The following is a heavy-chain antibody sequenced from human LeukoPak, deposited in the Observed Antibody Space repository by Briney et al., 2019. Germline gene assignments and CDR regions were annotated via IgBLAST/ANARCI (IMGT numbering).Heavy chain of an antibody. CDR2: ISWNSGSI. J-gene: IGHJ4*02. D-gene: IGHD6-19*01. Sequence: PGGSLRLSCAAPGFTFYDYAMHWVRQAPGKGLEWVSGISWNSGSIGYADSVKGRFTISRDNAKNSLYLQMNSLRAEDMALYYCAKGQYSSGWYVFDYWGQGTLVTVSS. CDR3: AKGQYSSGWYVFDY. V-gene: IGHV3-9*03. CDR1: GFTFYDYA.